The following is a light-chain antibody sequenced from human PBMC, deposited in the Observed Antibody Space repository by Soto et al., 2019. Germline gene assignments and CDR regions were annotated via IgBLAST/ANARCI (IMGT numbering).Light chain of an antibody. Sequence: QSVLTQPPSVSGAPGLRVTISCTGSSSNIGAGYDVHWYQQLPGTAPKLLTYGNSNRPSGVPDRFSGSKSGTSASLAITGLQADDEADYYCQSYGSSLTLRVFGTGTKLTVL. CDR3: QSYGSSLTLRV. V-gene: IGLV1-40*01. CDR1: SSNIGAGYD. J-gene: IGLJ1*01. CDR2: GNS.